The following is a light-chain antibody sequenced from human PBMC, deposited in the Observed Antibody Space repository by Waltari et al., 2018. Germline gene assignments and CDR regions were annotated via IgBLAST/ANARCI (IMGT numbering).Light chain of an antibody. CDR2: YKSDSDQ. J-gene: IGLJ2*01. CDR3: RIWHSRANVA. V-gene: IGLV5-45*01. CDR1: GYFHAGAYR. Sequence: PPGASARLTCPLRGYFHAGAYRLSWSQQHPGSPPQYLLRYKSDSDQQQDSGVPSRLSGSTDASANAGNLLISGLQAEDEADYYCRIWHSRANVAFGGGTKLTVL.